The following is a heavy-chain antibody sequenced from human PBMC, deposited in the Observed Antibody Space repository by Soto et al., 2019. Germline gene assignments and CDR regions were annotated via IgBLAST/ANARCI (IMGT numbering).Heavy chain of an antibody. CDR2: INPSGGST. J-gene: IGHJ6*02. CDR1: GYTFTSYY. Sequence: GASVKFSGKASGYTFTSYYMHWLRQARGQGLEWMGIINPSGGSTSYAQKFQGRVTMTRDTSTSTVYMELRSLRSEDTAVYYCAREMATITVKNYYYYYGMDVWGQGTTVTVSS. V-gene: IGHV1-46*01. CDR3: AREMATITVKNYYYYYGMDV. D-gene: IGHD5-12*01.